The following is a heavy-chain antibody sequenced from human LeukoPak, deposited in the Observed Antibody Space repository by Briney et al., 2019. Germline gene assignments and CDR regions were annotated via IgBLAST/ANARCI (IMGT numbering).Heavy chain of an antibody. CDR3: AKAVVAARPLIRYFDY. V-gene: IGHV3-23*01. J-gene: IGHJ4*02. Sequence: PGRSLRLSCAASGFTFSSYAMSWVRQAPGKGLEWVSAISGSGGSTYYADSVKGRFTISRDNSKNTLYLQMNSLRAEDTAVYYCAKAVVAARPLIRYFDYWGQGTLVTVSS. CDR2: ISGSGGST. CDR1: GFTFSSYA. D-gene: IGHD6-6*01.